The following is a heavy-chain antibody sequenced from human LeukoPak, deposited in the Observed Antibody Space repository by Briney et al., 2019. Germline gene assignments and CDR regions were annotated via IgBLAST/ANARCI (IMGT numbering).Heavy chain of an antibody. CDR2: ISAYNGNT. Sequence: ASVKVSCKASGYTFTSYGISWVRQAPGQGLEWMGWISAYNGNTNYAQKLQGRVTMTTDTSTSTAYMELRSLRSDDTAVYYCARTRSGSYYYDVPSNFDYWGQGTLVTVSS. D-gene: IGHD3-22*01. CDR1: GYTFTSYG. V-gene: IGHV1-18*01. J-gene: IGHJ4*02. CDR3: ARTRSGSYYYDVPSNFDY.